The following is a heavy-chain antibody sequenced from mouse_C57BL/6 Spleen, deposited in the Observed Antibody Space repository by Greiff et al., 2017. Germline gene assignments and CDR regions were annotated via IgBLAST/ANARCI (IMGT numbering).Heavy chain of an antibody. D-gene: IGHD1-1*01. CDR2: INPNNGGT. V-gene: IGHV1-18*01. Sequence: EVQLQQSGPELVKPGASVKIPCKASGYTFTDYNMDWVKQSHGKSLEWIGDINPNNGGTIYNQKFKGKATLTVDKSSSTAYMELRSLPSEDTAVYYCAIRGLYYGSSYRYFDVWGTGTTVTVSS. CDR1: GYTFTDYN. J-gene: IGHJ1*03. CDR3: AIRGLYYGSSYRYFDV.